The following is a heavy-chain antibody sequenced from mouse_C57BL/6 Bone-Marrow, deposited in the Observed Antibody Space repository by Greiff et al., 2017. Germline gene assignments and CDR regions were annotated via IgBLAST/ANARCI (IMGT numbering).Heavy chain of an antibody. J-gene: IGHJ3*01. CDR2: IYPGDGDT. D-gene: IGHD2-4*01. CDR3: ARSGDYDKMAWVAY. Sequence: QVQLQQSGAELVKPGASVKISCKASGYAFSSYWMNWVKQRPGKGLEWIGQIYPGDGDTNYNGKFKGKATLTADKSSSTAYMQLSSLTSEDSAVYFCARSGDYDKMAWVAYWGQGTLVTVSA. V-gene: IGHV1-80*01. CDR1: GYAFSSYW.